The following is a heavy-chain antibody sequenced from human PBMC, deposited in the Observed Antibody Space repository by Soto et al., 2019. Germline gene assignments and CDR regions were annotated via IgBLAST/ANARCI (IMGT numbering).Heavy chain of an antibody. V-gene: IGHV1-46*03. D-gene: IGHD5-12*01. CDR2: IDPSGGSA. CDR1: GYTFTNYY. J-gene: IGHJ4*02. Sequence: QVQLVQSGAEVKKPGASVKVSCKASGYTFTNYYIHRVRQAPGQGLEWMGFIDPSGGSAAYAQNFQDRVTMTRDTSMTTVYMELSSLRSDDTAVYYCARDIVATIAGGGYWGQGALVTVSS. CDR3: ARDIVATIAGGGY.